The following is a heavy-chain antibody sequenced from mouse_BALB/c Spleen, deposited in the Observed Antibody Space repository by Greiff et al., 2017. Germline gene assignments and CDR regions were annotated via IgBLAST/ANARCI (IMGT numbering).Heavy chain of an antibody. J-gene: IGHJ2*01. CDR2: IYPGDGDT. CDR1: GYAFSSYW. CDR3: ASPLYYGSSFDY. Sequence: QVQLQQSGAELVRPGSSVKISCKASGYAFSSYWMNWVKQRPGQGLEWIGQIYPGDGDTNYNGKFKGKATLTADKSSSTAYMQLSSLTSEDSAVYCCASPLYYGSSFDYWGQGTTLTVSA. D-gene: IGHD1-1*01. V-gene: IGHV1-80*01.